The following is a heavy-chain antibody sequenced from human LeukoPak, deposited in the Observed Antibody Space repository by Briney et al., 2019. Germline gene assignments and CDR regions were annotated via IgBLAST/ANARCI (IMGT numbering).Heavy chain of an antibody. Sequence: PGGSLRLSCVASGFTFRTYAMTWVRQAPGKGLEWVSIIGGDGGSTHYADSVKGRFTISRDQSKSTVHLQMNSLRAEDTATYYCAKGHGEYCDGRCSSRILDYWGQGSLVIVSS. CDR3: AKGHGEYCDGRCSSRILDY. CDR1: GFTFRTYA. V-gene: IGHV3-23*01. J-gene: IGHJ4*02. CDR2: IGGDGGST. D-gene: IGHD2-21*01.